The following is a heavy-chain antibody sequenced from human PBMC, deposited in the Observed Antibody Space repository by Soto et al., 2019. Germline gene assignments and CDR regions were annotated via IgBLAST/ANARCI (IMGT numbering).Heavy chain of an antibody. CDR3: ARDYYDILTGQLGGAFDI. D-gene: IGHD3-9*01. Sequence: EVQLLESGGGLVQPGGSLRLSCAASGFTFSSYAMSWVRQAPGKGLEWVSAISGSGGSTYYADSVKGRFTISRDNSKNTLYLQMNSLRAEDTAVYYCARDYYDILTGQLGGAFDIWGQGTMVTVSS. V-gene: IGHV3-23*01. CDR2: ISGSGGST. J-gene: IGHJ3*02. CDR1: GFTFSSYA.